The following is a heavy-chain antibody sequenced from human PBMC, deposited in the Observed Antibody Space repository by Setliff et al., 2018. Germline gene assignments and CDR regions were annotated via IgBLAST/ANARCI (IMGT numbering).Heavy chain of an antibody. CDR2: IFHSGST. CDR1: GYSISSGHF. Sequence: SETLSLTCGVSGYSISSGHFWGWIRQPPGKGLEWLGNIFHSGSTYYNPTLNSRVTMSVDTSKNQFSLMLTSVTAADTAVYYCARGRMRGSCSGPSCTYDPFDIWGQGTPVTVSS. J-gene: IGHJ3*02. V-gene: IGHV4-38-2*01. CDR3: ARGRMRGSCSGPSCTYDPFDI. D-gene: IGHD2-2*01.